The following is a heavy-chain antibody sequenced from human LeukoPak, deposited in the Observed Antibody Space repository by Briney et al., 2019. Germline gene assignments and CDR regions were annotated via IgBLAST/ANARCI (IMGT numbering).Heavy chain of an antibody. CDR1: GFTFTTYY. Sequence: SVKVSCKASGFTFTTYYIHWVRQAPGQGLQWVGGIIPRFGTADYAQKFQGRVTITADESTSTAYMELTSLRSEDTAVYYCARDRSGGGGYDPESYYYYGMDVWGQGTTVTVSS. CDR3: ARDRSGGGGYDPESYYYYGMDV. CDR2: IIPRFGTA. J-gene: IGHJ6*02. D-gene: IGHD5-12*01. V-gene: IGHV1-69*13.